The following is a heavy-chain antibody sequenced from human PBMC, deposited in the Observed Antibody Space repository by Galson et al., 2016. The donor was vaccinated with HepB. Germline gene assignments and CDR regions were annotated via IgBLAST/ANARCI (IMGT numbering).Heavy chain of an antibody. Sequence: SLRLSCAASGLNFNNYVMHWVCQAPGKGLEWVALISFDVNNKYYADSVKGRFTISRDNSRNTLYLHMSSVTTEDTAMYYCARGGHIVVVTSTRNFDPFNIWGQGTLVTVSS. V-gene: IGHV3-30-3*01. CDR2: ISFDVNNK. CDR3: ARGGHIVVVTSTRNFDPFNI. CDR1: GLNFNNYV. J-gene: IGHJ3*02. D-gene: IGHD2-21*02.